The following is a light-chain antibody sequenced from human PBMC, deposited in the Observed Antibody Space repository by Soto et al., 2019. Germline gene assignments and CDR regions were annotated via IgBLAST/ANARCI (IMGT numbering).Light chain of an antibody. CDR1: QSVSNY. CDR3: QQRSNWPPST. CDR2: DAS. V-gene: IGKV3-11*01. J-gene: IGKJ5*01. Sequence: EIVLTQSPATLSLSPGERATLSCRASQSVSNYLAWYQQKPGQTPRLLIYDASNRATGIPARFSGSGSGTDFTLTISSLEPEDFAVYYCQQRSNWPPSTFGQGTRLEIK.